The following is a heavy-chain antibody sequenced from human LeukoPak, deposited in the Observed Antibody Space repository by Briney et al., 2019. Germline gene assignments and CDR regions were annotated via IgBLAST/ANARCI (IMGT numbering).Heavy chain of an antibody. D-gene: IGHD3-22*01. CDR3: ARSNYYESSGYVIDY. Sequence: ASVKVSCKASGYTFTSYYIHWVRQAPGQGLEWMGRINPNSGVTNYAQQFEGRVTMTRDTSIRIAYMDLSRLRSDDTDVYYCARSNYYESSGYVIDYWGQGTLVTVSS. CDR2: INPNSGVT. CDR1: GYTFTSYY. V-gene: IGHV1-2*05. J-gene: IGHJ4*02.